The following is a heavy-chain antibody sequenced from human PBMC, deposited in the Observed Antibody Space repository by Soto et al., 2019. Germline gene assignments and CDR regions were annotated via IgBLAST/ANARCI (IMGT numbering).Heavy chain of an antibody. V-gene: IGHV1-2*02. J-gene: IGHJ5*02. Sequence: GASVKVSCKASGYTFTVYFMHWVRQAPGQGLEWMGWINPYSGGADYAQSFQGRVTINRETSISTVYKELSRLRFDDTAVYYCARVILGAYYNSPLDTWGQGTVVTVYS. D-gene: IGHD3-10*01. CDR3: ARVILGAYYNSPLDT. CDR2: INPYSGGA. CDR1: GYTFTVYF.